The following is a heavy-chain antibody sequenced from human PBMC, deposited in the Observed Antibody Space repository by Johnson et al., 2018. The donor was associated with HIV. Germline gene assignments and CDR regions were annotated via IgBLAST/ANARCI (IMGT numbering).Heavy chain of an antibody. J-gene: IGHJ3*02. CDR2: IWYDGSNK. V-gene: IGHV3-33*06. CDR1: GFTFSSFG. D-gene: IGHD6-13*01. CDR3: AKPAAAARDAFDI. Sequence: VQLVESGGGVVQPGRSLRLSCAASGFTFSSFGMHWVRQAPGKGLEWVAVIWYDGSNKYFADSVKGRFTISRDNSKNTLYLQMSSLRAEDTAVYYCAKPAAAARDAFDIWGQGTKVTVSS.